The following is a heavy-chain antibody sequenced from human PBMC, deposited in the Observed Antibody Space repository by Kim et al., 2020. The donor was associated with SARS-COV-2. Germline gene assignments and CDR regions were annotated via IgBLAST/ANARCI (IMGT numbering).Heavy chain of an antibody. V-gene: IGHV4-59*13. CDR1: GGSISSYY. D-gene: IGHD2-2*01. J-gene: IGHJ6*02. CDR2: IYYSGST. CDR3: AARDSTNHYYYYYGMDV. Sequence: SETLSLTCTVSGGSISSYYWSWIRQPPGKGLEWIGYIYYSGSTNYNPSLKSRVTISVDTSKNQFSLKLSSVTAADTAVYYCAARDSTNHYYYYYGMDVWGQGTTVTVSS.